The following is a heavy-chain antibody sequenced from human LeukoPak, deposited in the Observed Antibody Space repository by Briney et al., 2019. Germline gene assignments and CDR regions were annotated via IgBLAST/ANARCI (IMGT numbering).Heavy chain of an antibody. Sequence: ASVKVSCKASGYTFTSYYIHWVRQAPGQGLEWMGMINPYDDTTTFAQEFQGRVTMTRDMSTTTVYMHLSSLKSEDTAVYYCARDPGSGYYNKAFDLWGRGTLVTVSS. J-gene: IGHJ4*02. CDR2: INPYDDTT. CDR1: GYTFTSYY. CDR3: ARDPGSGYYNKAFDL. V-gene: IGHV1-46*01. D-gene: IGHD4-17*01.